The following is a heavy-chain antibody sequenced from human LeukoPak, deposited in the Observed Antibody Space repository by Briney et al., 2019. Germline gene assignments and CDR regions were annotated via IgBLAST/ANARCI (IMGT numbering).Heavy chain of an antibody. CDR1: GFTFSSYW. CDR3: ARDKSGYDFWSGYYLDY. V-gene: IGHV3-7*01. J-gene: IGHJ4*02. D-gene: IGHD3-3*01. CDR2: IKQDGSEK. Sequence: PGGSLRLSCAASGFTFSSYWMSWVRQAPGKGLEWVATIKQDGSEKYYVDSVKGRFTISRDNAKNSLYLQMNSLRAEDTAVYYCARDKSGYDFWSGYYLDYWGQGTLVTVSS.